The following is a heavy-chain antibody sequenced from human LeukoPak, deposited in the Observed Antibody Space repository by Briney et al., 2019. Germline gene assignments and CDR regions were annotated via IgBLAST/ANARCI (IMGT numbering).Heavy chain of an antibody. CDR3: ARHEITMVRGVIRRPDAFDI. D-gene: IGHD3-10*01. J-gene: IGHJ3*02. CDR1: GYSISSGYY. V-gene: IGHV4-38-2*02. CDR2: IYHAGST. Sequence: PSETLSLTCTVSGYSISSGYYWGWIRQSPGKGLEWIGSIYHAGSTFHNPSLKSRVTISVDTSKNQFSLKVNSVTAADTAVYYCARHEITMVRGVIRRPDAFDIWGQGTMVTVSS.